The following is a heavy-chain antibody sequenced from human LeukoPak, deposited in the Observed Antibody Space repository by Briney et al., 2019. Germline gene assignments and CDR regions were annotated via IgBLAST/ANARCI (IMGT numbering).Heavy chain of an antibody. CDR3: ARAYYYGSGSYYMDY. V-gene: IGHV1-69*13. CDR1: GGTFSSYA. Sequence: GASVKVSCKASGGTFSSYAISWVRQAPGQGLEWMGGIIPIFGTANYAQKFQSRVTITADESTSTAYMELSSLRSEDTAVYYYARAYYYGSGSYYMDYWGQGTLVTVSS. CDR2: IIPIFGTA. D-gene: IGHD3-10*01. J-gene: IGHJ4*02.